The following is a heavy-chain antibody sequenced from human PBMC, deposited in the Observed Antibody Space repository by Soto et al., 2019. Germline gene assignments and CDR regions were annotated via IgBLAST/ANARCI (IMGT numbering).Heavy chain of an antibody. J-gene: IGHJ4*02. CDR1: GFSLTGSGVG. Sequence: QITLKESGPPLVKPTQTLTLTCTFSGFSLTGSGVGVGWIRQPPGKALEWLALIYWDDDQRYRPSLKSRLTITKDTSKNQVALTVTNMDPVDTATYYCARFLWSDASLYYFDYWGQGTLVTVSS. CDR3: ARFLWSDASLYYFDY. V-gene: IGHV2-5*02. D-gene: IGHD3-3*01. CDR2: IYWDDDQ.